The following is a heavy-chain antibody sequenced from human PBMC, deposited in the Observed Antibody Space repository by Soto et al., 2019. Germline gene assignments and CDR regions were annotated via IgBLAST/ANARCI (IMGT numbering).Heavy chain of an antibody. CDR3: AREGSPAGQKNWFDP. D-gene: IGHD2-2*01. V-gene: IGHV4-4*02. CDR2: IYHSGST. Sequence: QVQLQESGPGLVKPSGTLSLTCAVSGGSISSSNWWSWVRQPPGKGLEWMGEIYHSGSTNYNPSLKRRVTISVDKSTNHFSLKLSSVTAADTAVYYCAREGSPAGQKNWFDPWGQGTLVTVSS. J-gene: IGHJ5*02. CDR1: GGSISSSNW.